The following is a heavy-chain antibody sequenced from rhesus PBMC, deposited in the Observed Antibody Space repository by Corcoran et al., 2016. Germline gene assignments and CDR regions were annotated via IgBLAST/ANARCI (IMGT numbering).Heavy chain of an antibody. CDR1: GYTFPSYG. J-gene: IGHJ4*01. Sequence: QVQLVQSGAEVKQPGASVKVFCQASGYTFPSYGINWVRQAPGQRLEWMGGISTNTGKPTYAQGFKERFTFSMDTSISTAYLQISSLKAEDTAVYYCARHSGSYYYLFDFWGQGVLVTVSS. CDR3: ARHSGSYYYLFDF. V-gene: IGHV7-114*01. D-gene: IGHD3-16*01. CDR2: ISTNTGKP.